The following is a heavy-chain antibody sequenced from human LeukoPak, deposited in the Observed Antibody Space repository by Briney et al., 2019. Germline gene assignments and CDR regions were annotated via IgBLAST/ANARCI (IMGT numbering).Heavy chain of an antibody. CDR3: AKFGPAARAEAFDY. Sequence: GGSLRLSCAASGFTFSNYWMSWVRQAPGKGLEWVSAISGSGGSTYYADSVKGRFTISRDNSKNTLYLQMNSLRAEDTAVYYCAKFGPAARAEAFDYWGQGTLVTVSS. J-gene: IGHJ4*02. CDR1: GFTFSNYW. D-gene: IGHD2-2*01. CDR2: ISGSGGST. V-gene: IGHV3-23*01.